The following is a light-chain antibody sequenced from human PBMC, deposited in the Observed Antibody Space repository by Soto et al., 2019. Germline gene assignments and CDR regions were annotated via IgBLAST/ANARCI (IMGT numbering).Light chain of an antibody. J-gene: IGKJ1*01. CDR3: QQYGSSPWT. V-gene: IGKV3-20*01. CDR2: GAS. Sequence: ETVLTQSPGTLSLSPGERATLSCRASQTIRSNYLAWYRQTPGQAPRLLIYGASNRSTGIADRFSGSGSGTDFPLINSRLEPEDFALYYCQQYGSSPWTFGQGIKVEIK. CDR1: QTIRSNY.